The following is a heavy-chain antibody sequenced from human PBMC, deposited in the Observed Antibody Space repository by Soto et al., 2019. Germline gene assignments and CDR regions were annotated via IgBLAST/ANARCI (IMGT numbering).Heavy chain of an antibody. CDR1: GFAFSNHP. CDR2: IDSNGVRK. D-gene: IGHD6-13*01. J-gene: IGHJ5*02. V-gene: IGHV3-21*01. Sequence: GGSLRLSCVASGFAFSNHPMTWVRQAPGRGLQWVATIDSNGVRKHFADSVKGRFAISRDNAKNSLYLQMNSLRAEDTAVYYCARDEQQLVLGWFDPWGQGTLVTVSS. CDR3: ARDEQQLVLGWFDP.